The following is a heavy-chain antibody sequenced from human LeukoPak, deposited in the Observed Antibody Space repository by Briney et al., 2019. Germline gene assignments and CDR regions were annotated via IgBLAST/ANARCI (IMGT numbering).Heavy chain of an antibody. D-gene: IGHD3-22*01. V-gene: IGHV4-59*01. J-gene: IGHJ3*02. CDR3: ARVRVIDAFDI. Sequence: SETLSLTCTVSGGSISSYYWSWIRQPPGKGLEWIGYIYYSGSTNYNPSLKSRVTISVDTSKNQFSLKLSSVTAADTVVYYCARVRVIDAFDIWGQGTMGTGSS. CDR2: IYYSGST. CDR1: GGSISSYY.